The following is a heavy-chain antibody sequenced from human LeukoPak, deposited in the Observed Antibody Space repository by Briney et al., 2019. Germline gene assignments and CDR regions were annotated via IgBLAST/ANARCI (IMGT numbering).Heavy chain of an antibody. CDR2: INHSGST. CDR1: GGSFSGYY. J-gene: IGHJ5*02. CDR3: ARGVHDFVFWGHIWFDP. V-gene: IGHV4-34*01. Sequence: SETLSLTRAVYGGSFSGYYWSWIRQPPGKGLEWIGEINHSGSTNYNPSLKSRVTISVDTSKNQFSLKLSSVTAADTAVYYCARGVHDFVFWGHIWFDPWGQGTLVTVSS. D-gene: IGHD3-3*01.